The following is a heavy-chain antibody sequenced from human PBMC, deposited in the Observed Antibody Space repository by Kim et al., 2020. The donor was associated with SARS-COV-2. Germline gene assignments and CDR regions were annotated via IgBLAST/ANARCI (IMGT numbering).Heavy chain of an antibody. CDR3: ARELVVGVGATNL. CDR2: IHCGNGKT. CDR1: GYTFTNFY. D-gene: IGHD1-26*01. J-gene: IGHJ4*02. Sequence: ASVKVSCKASGYTFTNFYIHWLRQAPGQGLEWMGIIHCGNGKTSCAQKFQGRLTVTRDTSTSTVYVEMDSLGSEDTAVYYCARELVVGVGATNLWGQGTLVTVSS. V-gene: IGHV1-46*01.